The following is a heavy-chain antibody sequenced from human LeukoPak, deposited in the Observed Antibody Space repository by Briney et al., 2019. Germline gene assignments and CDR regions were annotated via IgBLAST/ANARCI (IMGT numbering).Heavy chain of an antibody. CDR1: GESFSGYY. CDR2: INHSGSN. CDR3: ARGYKSRFDY. Sequence: SETLSLTCAVYGESFSGYYWCWIRQPPGKGLEWIGEINHSGSNNYNPSLKSRVTISVDTSKNQFSLKLSSVTAADTAVYYCARGYKSRFDYWGQGTLVTVSS. V-gene: IGHV4-34*01. J-gene: IGHJ4*02. D-gene: IGHD1-14*01.